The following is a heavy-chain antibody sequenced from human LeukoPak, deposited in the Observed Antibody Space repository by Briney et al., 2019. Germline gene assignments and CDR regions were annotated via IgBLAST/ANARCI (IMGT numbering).Heavy chain of an antibody. V-gene: IGHV3-13*01. Sequence: GGSLRLSYAGSGFNLRNYDMHWVRQPTGKGLEWVSGIGAAGDAYYPGSVKGRLTVSREIAKNSLYLQMNGLRAGDTAVYYCARGQVLWLGESSDGFDVWGQGTMVTVSS. D-gene: IGHD3-10*01. J-gene: IGHJ3*01. CDR2: IGAAGDA. CDR3: ARGQVLWLGESSDGFDV. CDR1: GFNLRNYD.